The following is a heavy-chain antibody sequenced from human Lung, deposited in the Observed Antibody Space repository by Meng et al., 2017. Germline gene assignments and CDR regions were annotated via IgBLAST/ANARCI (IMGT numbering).Heavy chain of an antibody. Sequence: WGAELLKPSETLSSTCVVFGGSFSDYYWSWIRQPPGKGLEWIGEINHSGSTNYNPSLESRATISVDTSQNNLSLKLSSVTAADSAVYYCARGPTTMAHDFDYWGQGTLVTVSS. D-gene: IGHD4-11*01. CDR1: GGSFSDYY. CDR3: ARGPTTMAHDFDY. CDR2: INHSGST. J-gene: IGHJ4*02. V-gene: IGHV4-34*01.